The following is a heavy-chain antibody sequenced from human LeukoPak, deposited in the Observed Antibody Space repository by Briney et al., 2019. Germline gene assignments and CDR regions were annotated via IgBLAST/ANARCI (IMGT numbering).Heavy chain of an antibody. CDR2: INSDGSRA. D-gene: IGHD3-10*01. Sequence: GGSLRLSCAASGFTFSSHWMHWVRQAPGKGLVWVSRINSDGSRAIYADSVKGRFTISRDNAKNTLYLQMNSLRAEDTAVYYCARRGNYYGSGSRNWGFDYWGQGTLVTVSS. V-gene: IGHV3-74*01. J-gene: IGHJ4*02. CDR3: ARRGNYYGSGSRNWGFDY. CDR1: GFTFSSHW.